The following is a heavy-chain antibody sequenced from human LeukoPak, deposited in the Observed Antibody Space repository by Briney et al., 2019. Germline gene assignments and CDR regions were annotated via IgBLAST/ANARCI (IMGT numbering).Heavy chain of an antibody. Sequence: GASVKVSCKASGYTFTSYAMHWVRQAPGQRLEWMGWINAGNGNTKYSQKSQGRVTITRDTSASTAYMELSSLRSEDTAVYYCARVPMDIVANGFDYWGQGTLVTVSS. J-gene: IGHJ4*02. D-gene: IGHD5-12*01. CDR1: GYTFTSYA. CDR2: INAGNGNT. V-gene: IGHV1-3*01. CDR3: ARVPMDIVANGFDY.